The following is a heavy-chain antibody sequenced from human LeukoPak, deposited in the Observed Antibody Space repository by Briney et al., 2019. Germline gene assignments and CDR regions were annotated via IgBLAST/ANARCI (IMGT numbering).Heavy chain of an antibody. CDR3: ASVKAAAFDY. Sequence: PSETLSLTCTVSGGSISSSSYYWGWIRQPPGKGLEWIGSIYYSGSTYYNPSLKSRVTISVDTSKNQFSLKLSSVTAADTAVYYCASVKAAAFDYWGQGTRVTVSS. D-gene: IGHD6-13*01. CDR2: IYYSGST. V-gene: IGHV4-39*07. CDR1: GGSISSSSYY. J-gene: IGHJ4*02.